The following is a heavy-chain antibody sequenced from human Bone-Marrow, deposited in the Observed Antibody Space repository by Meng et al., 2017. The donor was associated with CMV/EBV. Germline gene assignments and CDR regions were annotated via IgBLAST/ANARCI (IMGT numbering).Heavy chain of an antibody. CDR2: IIPILGIA. J-gene: IGHJ6*02. V-gene: IGHV1-69*10. D-gene: IGHD4-11*01. CDR1: GGTFSSYA. CDR3: AGRRLHYSTLGRPCYYDGMDV. Sequence: SVKVSCKASGGTFSSYAISWVRQAPGQGLEWMGGIIPILGIANYAQKFQGRVTITADKSTSTAYMELSSLRSEDTAVYYCAGRRLHYSTLGRPCYYDGMDVWGQGTTVTVSS.